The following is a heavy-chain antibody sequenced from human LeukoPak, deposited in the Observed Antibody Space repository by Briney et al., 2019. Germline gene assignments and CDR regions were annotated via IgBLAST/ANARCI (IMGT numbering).Heavy chain of an antibody. CDR2: ISWNSGSI. CDR3: ARRGGYCSSTSCYLPPYYFDY. CDR1: GFTFDDYA. D-gene: IGHD2-2*01. J-gene: IGHJ4*02. V-gene: IGHV3-9*01. Sequence: GGSLRLSCAASGFTFDDYAMHWVRQAPGKGLAWVSGISWNSGSIGYADSVKGRFTISRDNAKNSLYLQMNSLRAEDTAVYYCARRGGYCSSTSCYLPPYYFDYWGQGTLVTVSS.